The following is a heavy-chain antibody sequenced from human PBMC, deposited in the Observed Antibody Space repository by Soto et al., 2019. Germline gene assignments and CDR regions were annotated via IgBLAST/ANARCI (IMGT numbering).Heavy chain of an antibody. D-gene: IGHD1-1*01. CDR1: GFSLTSRPMG. CDR3: AHRLSGFNWNGGYFDY. Sequence: QITLKESGPTRVKPTQTLTLTCTFSGFSLTSRPMGVGWIRQPPGKALEWLVFIYWDDDKRYSPSLKNRLTITKDTSGNQVVPTMTNMDPLDTATYYCAHRLSGFNWNGGYFDYWGQGALVTVSS. CDR2: IYWDDDK. V-gene: IGHV2-5*02. J-gene: IGHJ4*02.